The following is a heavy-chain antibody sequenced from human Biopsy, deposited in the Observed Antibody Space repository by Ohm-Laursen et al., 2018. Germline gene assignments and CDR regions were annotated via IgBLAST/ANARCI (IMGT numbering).Heavy chain of an antibody. D-gene: IGHD1-14*01. Sequence: TQTLTLTCAFSGFSLSTTGVGVTWIRQPPGKALECLAVVFWDDDKRYSPSLKNRVTITKDTSENQVVLTMTNMDPLDTATYYCARFTPGDNAYFDYWGQGILVTVSS. CDR1: GFSLSTTGVG. V-gene: IGHV2-5*02. J-gene: IGHJ4*02. CDR3: ARFTPGDNAYFDY. CDR2: VFWDDDK.